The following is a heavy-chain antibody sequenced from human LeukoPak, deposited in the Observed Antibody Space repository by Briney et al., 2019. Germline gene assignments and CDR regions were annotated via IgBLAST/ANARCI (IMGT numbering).Heavy chain of an antibody. J-gene: IGHJ6*02. CDR3: VRGYYYGMDV. CDR1: GFTFADYA. V-gene: IGHV3-9*01. CDR2: ISWNSGSI. Sequence: GGSLRLSCAPYGFTFADYAMRWVRHAQGKGLEWVAGISWNSGSIGYADSVKGRFTISRDNAKNSLYLQMNSLRAEDTALYYCVRGYYYGMDVWGQGTTVTVSS. D-gene: IGHD3-10*01.